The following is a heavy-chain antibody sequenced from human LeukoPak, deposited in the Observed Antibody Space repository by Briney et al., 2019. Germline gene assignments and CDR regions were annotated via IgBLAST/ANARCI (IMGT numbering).Heavy chain of an antibody. V-gene: IGHV3-64*04. CDR3: AKSSNYDILTGYLDY. Sequence: GGSLRLSCSASGFTFSSYAMHWVRQAPGKGLEYVSAISSNGGSTYYADSVKGRFTISRDNSKNTLYLQMNSLRAEDTAVYYCAKSSNYDILTGYLDYWGQGTLVTVSS. D-gene: IGHD3-9*01. CDR1: GFTFSSYA. J-gene: IGHJ4*02. CDR2: ISSNGGST.